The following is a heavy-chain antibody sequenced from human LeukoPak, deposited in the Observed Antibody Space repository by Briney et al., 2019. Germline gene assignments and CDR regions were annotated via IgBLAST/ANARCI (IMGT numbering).Heavy chain of an antibody. CDR1: GGSISSSSYY. V-gene: IGHV4-39*07. D-gene: IGHD4-17*01. Sequence: PSETLSLTCTVSGGSISSSSYYWGWIRQPPGKGLEWIGSIYYSGSTYYNPSLKSRVTISVDTSKNQFSLKLSSVTAADTAVYYCARVGYGDYRNPKFDYWGQGTLVTVSS. J-gene: IGHJ4*02. CDR3: ARVGYGDYRNPKFDY. CDR2: IYYSGST.